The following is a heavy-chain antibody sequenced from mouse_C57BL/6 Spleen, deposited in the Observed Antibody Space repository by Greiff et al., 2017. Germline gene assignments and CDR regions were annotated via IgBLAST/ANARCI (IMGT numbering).Heavy chain of an antibody. CDR2: IDPSDSYT. CDR1: GYTFTSYW. J-gene: IGHJ2*01. CDR3: ARSRDEGYYFDY. Sequence: QVQLQQSGAELVMPGASVKLSCKASGYTFTSYWMHWVKQRPGQGLEWIGEIDPSDSYTNYNQKFKGKSTLTVDKSSSTAYMQLSSLTSEDSAVYYCARSRDEGYYFDYWGQGTTLTVSS. D-gene: IGHD3-3*01. V-gene: IGHV1-69*01.